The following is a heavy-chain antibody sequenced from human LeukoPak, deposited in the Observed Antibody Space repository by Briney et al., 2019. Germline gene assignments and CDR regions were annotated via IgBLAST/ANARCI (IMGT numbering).Heavy chain of an antibody. CDR1: GYTFTSYG. CDR2: ISAYNGNT. Sequence: ASVKVSCKASGYTFTSYGISWVRQAPGQGLEWMGWISAYNGNTNYAQKFQGRVTMTTDKSTTTAYMELRSLRSDDPAVYYRARAYLPSIAAAGTTVWFDPWGQGTLVTVSS. J-gene: IGHJ5*02. V-gene: IGHV1-18*01. CDR3: ARAYLPSIAAAGTTVWFDP. D-gene: IGHD6-13*01.